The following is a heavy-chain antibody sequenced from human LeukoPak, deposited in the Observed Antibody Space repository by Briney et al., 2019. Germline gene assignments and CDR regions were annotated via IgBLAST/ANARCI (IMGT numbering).Heavy chain of an antibody. D-gene: IGHD7-27*01. V-gene: IGHV4-39*07. J-gene: IGHJ6*03. CDR3: ARSPGEGYYYYYYMDV. Sequence: SETLSLTCTVSGGSISRSSYYWGWIRQPPGKGLEWIGSIYSRGSTYYNPSLKSRVTISVDTSKNQFSLKLSSVTAADTAVYYCARSPGEGYYYYYYMDVWGKGTTVTVSS. CDR2: IYSRGST. CDR1: GGSISRSSYY.